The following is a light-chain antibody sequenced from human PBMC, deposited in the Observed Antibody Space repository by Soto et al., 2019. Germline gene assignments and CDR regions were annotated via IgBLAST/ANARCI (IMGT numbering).Light chain of an antibody. CDR2: DVS. V-gene: IGKV3-20*01. CDR3: QQYGSSPT. Sequence: EIVLTQSPGTLSLSPGERATLSCRSSQSVSSNYLAWYQQKPDLPPRLLIYDVSGRATGIPDRFSGSGSGTDLTLTISRLEPEDIAVYYCQQYGSSPTFGQGTKVEIK. J-gene: IGKJ1*01. CDR1: QSVSSNY.